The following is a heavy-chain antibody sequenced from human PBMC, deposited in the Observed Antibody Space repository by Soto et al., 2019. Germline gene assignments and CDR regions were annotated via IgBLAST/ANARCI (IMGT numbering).Heavy chain of an antibody. CDR1: GYTFSSYG. CDR2: ISGYNGNT. Sequence: QVQLVQSGAEVKKPGASVKVSCKASGYTFSSYGISWVRQAPGQGLEWMGWISGYNGNTDYAQNLQGRVTMTTDTSTSTAYTELRSLRSDDTAVYYCARARGQWLVTTEYDCWGQGTLVTVSS. V-gene: IGHV1-18*01. CDR3: ARARGQWLVTTEYDC. J-gene: IGHJ4*02. D-gene: IGHD6-19*01.